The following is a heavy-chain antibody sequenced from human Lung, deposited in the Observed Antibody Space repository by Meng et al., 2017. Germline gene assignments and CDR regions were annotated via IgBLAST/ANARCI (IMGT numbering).Heavy chain of an antibody. V-gene: IGHV4-34*01. Sequence: QGHFEQGGAGRLKPPTTLSPTCFVSGGSFSDYYWSWIRQPPGKGLEWIGEINHSGSTNYNPSLESRATISVDTSQNNLSLKLSSVTAADSAVYYCARGPTTMAHDFDYWGQGTLVTVSS. CDR3: ARGPTTMAHDFDY. J-gene: IGHJ4*02. CDR2: INHSGST. D-gene: IGHD4-11*01. CDR1: GGSFSDYY.